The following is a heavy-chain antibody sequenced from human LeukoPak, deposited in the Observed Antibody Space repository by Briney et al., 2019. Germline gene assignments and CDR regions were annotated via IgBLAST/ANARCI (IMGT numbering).Heavy chain of an antibody. CDR2: ISSDSGHI. CDR1: GFTFSSYA. D-gene: IGHD3-22*01. CDR3: ARDRGGDSSGQMSLWAFDI. J-gene: IGHJ3*02. Sequence: GGSLRLSCAASGFTFSSYAMSWVRQAPGKGLEWVSTISSDSGHIYYADSVKGRFTISRDNAENSLYLQINSLRAEDTAVYYCARDRGGDSSGQMSLWAFDIWGQGTMVTVSS. V-gene: IGHV3-21*01.